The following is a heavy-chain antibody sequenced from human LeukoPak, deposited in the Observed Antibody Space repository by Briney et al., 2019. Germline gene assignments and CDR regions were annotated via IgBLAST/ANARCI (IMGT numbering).Heavy chain of an antibody. J-gene: IGHJ3*01. V-gene: IGHV3-23*01. CDR2: ISKNGDTT. CDR3: AKRQFCSGGTCYGLSF. Sequence: TGGSLRLSCAASGFTFSSYGIHWVRQAPGKGLEWVSVISKNGDTTYYADSVKGRFTISRDNSKNALYLKMNSLRAEDTALYFCAKRQFCSGGTCYGLSFWGQGTMVTISS. CDR1: GFTFSSYG. D-gene: IGHD2-15*01.